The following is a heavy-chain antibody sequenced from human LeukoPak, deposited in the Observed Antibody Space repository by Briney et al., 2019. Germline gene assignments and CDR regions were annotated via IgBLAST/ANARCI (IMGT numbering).Heavy chain of an antibody. D-gene: IGHD6-13*01. CDR3: ARSLQGIAAAIDFDY. Sequence: PSETLSLTCTVSGGSITTSTYYWSWIRQPPGKGLEWIGYIYYSGSTNYNPSLKSRVTISVDTSKNQFSLKLSSVTAADTAVYYCARSLQGIAAAIDFDYWGQGTLVTVSS. CDR1: GGSITTSTYY. CDR2: IYYSGST. V-gene: IGHV4-61*01. J-gene: IGHJ4*02.